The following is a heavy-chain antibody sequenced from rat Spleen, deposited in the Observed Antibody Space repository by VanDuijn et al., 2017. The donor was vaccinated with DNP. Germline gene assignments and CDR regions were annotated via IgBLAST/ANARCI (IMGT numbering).Heavy chain of an antibody. J-gene: IGHJ3*01. D-gene: IGHD1-12*03. V-gene: IGHV5-7*01. CDR1: GFTFSDYA. CDR3: ARHDLDGYYHRYWFAY. Sequence: EVQLVESGGGLVQAGRSLKLSCAASGFTFSDYAMAWVRQAPQKGLEWVATISYDGNRPYYRDSVKGRFTISRDHAKSTLYLQMDSLRSEDTATYYCARHDLDGYYHRYWFAYWGQGTLVTVSS. CDR2: ISYDGNRP.